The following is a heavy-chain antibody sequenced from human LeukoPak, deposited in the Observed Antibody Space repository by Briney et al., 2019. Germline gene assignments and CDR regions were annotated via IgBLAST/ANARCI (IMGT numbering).Heavy chain of an antibody. V-gene: IGHV4-59*05. CDR2: IYYSGST. Sequence: SETLSLTCTVSGGSISSYYWSWIRQPPGKGLEWIGSIYYSGSTYYNPSLKSRVTISVDTSKNQFSLKLSSVTAADTAVYYCARDGIAAAAQEYFQHWGQGTLVTVSS. CDR1: GGSISSYY. D-gene: IGHD6-13*01. J-gene: IGHJ1*01. CDR3: ARDGIAAAAQEYFQH.